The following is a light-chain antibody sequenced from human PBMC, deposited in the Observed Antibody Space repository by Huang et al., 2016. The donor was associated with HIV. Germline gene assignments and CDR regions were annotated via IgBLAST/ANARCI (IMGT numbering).Light chain of an antibody. V-gene: IGKV3-15*01. J-gene: IGKJ1*01. Sequence: EIVMTQSPGTLFVAPGERATLSCRASQNSNTNLAWFQQKPGQAPRLLINSASTRTADFPARFSGSGSRTEFTLTISSLQSEDIAVYYCQQYNDWPRSFGQGTKVEIK. CDR2: SAS. CDR1: QNSNTN. CDR3: QQYNDWPRS.